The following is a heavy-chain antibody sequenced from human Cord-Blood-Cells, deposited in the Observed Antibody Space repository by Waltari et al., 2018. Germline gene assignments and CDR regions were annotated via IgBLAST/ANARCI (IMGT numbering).Heavy chain of an antibody. CDR1: GYSISSGYY. CDR3: ARERDGYCSSTSCNWFDP. Sequence: QVQLQESGPGLVKPSETLSLTCTVSGYSISSGYYWGWIRQPPGKGLEWIGSIYHSGSTYYNPSRKSRVTISVDTSKNQFSLKLSSVTAADTAVYYCARERDGYCSSTSCNWFDPWGQGTLVTVSS. V-gene: IGHV4-38-2*02. J-gene: IGHJ5*02. CDR2: IYHSGST. D-gene: IGHD2-2*03.